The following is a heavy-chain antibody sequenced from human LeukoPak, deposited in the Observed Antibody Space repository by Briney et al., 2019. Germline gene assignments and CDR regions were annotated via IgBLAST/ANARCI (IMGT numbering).Heavy chain of an antibody. Sequence: GGSLRLPCSASGFDFSTYTMNWVRQAPGKGLEWVSSISSSSSYIYYADSVKGRFTISRDNAKNPMYLQMNSLRAEDTAVYYCTRDPGRCTSTSCYPDYWGQGTLVTVSS. V-gene: IGHV3-21*01. CDR1: GFDFSTYT. CDR3: TRDPGRCTSTSCYPDY. D-gene: IGHD2-2*01. CDR2: ISSSSSYI. J-gene: IGHJ4*02.